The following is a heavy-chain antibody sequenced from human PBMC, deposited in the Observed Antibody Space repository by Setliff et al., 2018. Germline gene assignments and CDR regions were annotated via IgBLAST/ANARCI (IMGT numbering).Heavy chain of an antibody. J-gene: IGHJ6*03. CDR3: AREGVDTRSSTDYRYYMDV. CDR1: GGTFTNYG. D-gene: IGHD5-18*01. V-gene: IGHV1-69*05. CDR2: TIPLFGTT. Sequence: SVKVSCKASGGTFTNYGVSWVRQAPGQGLEWMGGTIPLFGTTDYAQKFHGRLTIITDESTSTASMELTSLTSDDTAVYYCAREGVDTRSSTDYRYYMDVWGKGTAVTVSS.